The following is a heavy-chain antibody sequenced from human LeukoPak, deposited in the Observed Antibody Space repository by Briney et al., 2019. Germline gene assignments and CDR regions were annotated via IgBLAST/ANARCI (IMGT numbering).Heavy chain of an antibody. CDR2: ISGSGGST. J-gene: IGHJ3*02. Sequence: PGGSLRLSCAASGFTFSSYGMNWVRQAPGKGLEWVSGISGSGGSTYYADSVKGRFTISRDNSKSTLYLQMNSLRGEYTAVYYCAKYYNSSWGNAFDIWGQGTMVTVSS. D-gene: IGHD6-13*01. CDR1: GFTFSSYG. V-gene: IGHV3-23*01. CDR3: AKYYNSSWGNAFDI.